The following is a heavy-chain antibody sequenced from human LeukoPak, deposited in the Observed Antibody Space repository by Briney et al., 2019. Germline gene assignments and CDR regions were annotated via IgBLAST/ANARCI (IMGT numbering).Heavy chain of an antibody. CDR1: GGTFSSYA. CDR3: ARGYYYDSSGYYRRTNDAFDI. J-gene: IGHJ3*02. V-gene: IGHV1-69*04. D-gene: IGHD3-22*01. Sequence: ASVKVSCKASGGTFSSYAISWVRQAPGQGLEWMGRIIPILGIANYAQKFQGRVTITADESTSTAYMELSSLRSEDTAVYYCARGYYYDSSGYYRRTNDAFDIWGQGTMVTVSS. CDR2: IIPILGIA.